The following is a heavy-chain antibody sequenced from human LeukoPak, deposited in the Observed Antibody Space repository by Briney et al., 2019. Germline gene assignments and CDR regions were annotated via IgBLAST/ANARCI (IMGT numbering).Heavy chain of an antibody. D-gene: IGHD1-26*01. Sequence: PGGSLRLSCAASGFTFSSYAMHWVRQAPGKGLEYVSTISSNGGSTYYANSVKDRFTISRDNSRNTLYLQMGSLRAEDMAVYYWARGQIAYSGSYSYYWGQGTLVTVSS. CDR3: ARGQIAYSGSYSYY. J-gene: IGHJ4*02. CDR2: ISSNGGST. CDR1: GFTFSSYA. V-gene: IGHV3-64*01.